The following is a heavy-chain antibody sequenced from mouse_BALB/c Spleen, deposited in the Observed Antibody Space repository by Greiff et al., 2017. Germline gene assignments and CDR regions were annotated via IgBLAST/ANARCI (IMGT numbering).Heavy chain of an antibody. V-gene: IGHV3-2*02. CDR2: ISYSGST. Sequence: EVMLVESGPGLVKPSQSLSLTCTVTGYSITSYYAWNWIRQFPGNKLEWMGYISYSGSTSYNPSLKSRISITRDTSKNQFFLQLNSVTTEDTATYYSERELTGTYWYFDVWGAGTTVTVSS. CDR1: GYSITSYYA. CDR3: ERELTGTYWYFDV. J-gene: IGHJ1*01. D-gene: IGHD4-1*01.